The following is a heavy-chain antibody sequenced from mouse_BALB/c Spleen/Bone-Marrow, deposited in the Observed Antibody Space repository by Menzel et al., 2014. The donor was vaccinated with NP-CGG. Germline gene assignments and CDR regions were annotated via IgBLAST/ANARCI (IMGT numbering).Heavy chain of an antibody. V-gene: IGHV5-9-3*01. CDR2: ISSGGSYT. J-gene: IGHJ3*01. D-gene: IGHD2-4*01. CDR3: ARHDYAY. Sequence: EVKLMESGGGLVKPGGSPKLSCAASGFTFSSYAMSWVRQTPEKRLEWVATISSGGSYTYYPDSVKGRFTISRDNAKNTLYLQTSSLRSEDTAMYYCARHDYAYWGQGTLVTVSA. CDR1: GFTFSSYA.